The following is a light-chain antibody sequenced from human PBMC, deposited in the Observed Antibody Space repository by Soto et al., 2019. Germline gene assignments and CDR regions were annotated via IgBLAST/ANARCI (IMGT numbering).Light chain of an antibody. CDR2: DSS. CDR1: QSVRNW. CDR3: HQSYGTPRT. V-gene: IGKV1-39*01. J-gene: IGKJ5*01. Sequence: DIKMSQSPSTLFASVGDRVTMTCRASQSVRNWLAWYQQKPGRAPQLLIYDSSTLGPGVPSRFSGSGSGTDFTLTISSLQPEDFATYYCHQSYGTPRTFGQGTRLEIK.